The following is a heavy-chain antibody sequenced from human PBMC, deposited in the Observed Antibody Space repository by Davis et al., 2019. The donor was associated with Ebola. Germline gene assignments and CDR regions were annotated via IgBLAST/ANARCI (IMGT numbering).Heavy chain of an antibody. D-gene: IGHD3-22*01. Sequence: ASVKVSCKASGYTFTSYGISWVRQAPGQGLEWMGWISAYNGNTNYAQKLQGRVTMTTDTSTSTAYMELRSLGSDDTAVYYCARSITMIVEVGGWFDPWGQGTLVTVSS. CDR2: ISAYNGNT. CDR3: ARSITMIVEVGGWFDP. J-gene: IGHJ5*02. CDR1: GYTFTSYG. V-gene: IGHV1-18*01.